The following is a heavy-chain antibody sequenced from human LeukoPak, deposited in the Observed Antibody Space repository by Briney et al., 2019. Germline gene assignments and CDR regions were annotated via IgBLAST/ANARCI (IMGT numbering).Heavy chain of an antibody. V-gene: IGHV3-7*03. CDR2: IKQDGSEK. Sequence: GGSLRLSCAASGFTFSSYWMSWVRQAPGKGLEWVANIKQDGSEKYYVDSVKGRFTISRDNAKNSLYLQMNSLRAEDTAVYYCARSHLTGYYNGFDYWAREPWSPSPQ. J-gene: IGHJ4*02. CDR1: GFTFSSYW. CDR3: ARSHLTGYYNGFDY. D-gene: IGHD3-9*01.